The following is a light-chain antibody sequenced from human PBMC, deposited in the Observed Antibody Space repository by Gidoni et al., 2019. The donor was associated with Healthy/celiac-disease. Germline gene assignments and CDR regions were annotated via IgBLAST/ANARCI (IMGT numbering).Light chain of an antibody. CDR3: QQYNSYSWT. Sequence: DIQMTQSPSTLSASVGDRVTITCRASQSISSWLAWYQQKPGKAPKLLIYDASSLESGVPSRFSGSGSGTEFTLTISSLQPDDFATYYCQQYNSYSWTFGQXTKLEIK. V-gene: IGKV1-5*01. CDR1: QSISSW. J-gene: IGKJ2*01. CDR2: DAS.